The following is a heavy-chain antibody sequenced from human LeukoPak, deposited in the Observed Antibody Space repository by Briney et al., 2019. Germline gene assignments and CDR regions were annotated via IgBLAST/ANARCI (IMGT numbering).Heavy chain of an antibody. D-gene: IGHD2-2*01. CDR2: IYPGDSDT. CDR3: ARFGCTSSLDY. Sequence: GESPKISCKGSGYSFTSYWIGWVRQMPGKGLEWMGLIYPGDSDTRYSPSFQGQVTFSVDKSISTAFLQWSSLKASDTAMYYCARFGCTSSLDYWGQGTLVTVSS. CDR1: GYSFTSYW. V-gene: IGHV5-51*01. J-gene: IGHJ4*02.